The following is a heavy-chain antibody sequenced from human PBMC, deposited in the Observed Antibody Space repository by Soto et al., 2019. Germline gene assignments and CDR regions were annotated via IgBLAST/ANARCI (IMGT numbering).Heavy chain of an antibody. CDR1: GESISSSSYY. CDR3: ARQRTTVVTQAYFDH. D-gene: IGHD2-21*02. J-gene: IGHJ4*02. CDR2: IYYSGRT. V-gene: IGHV4-39*01. Sequence: SETLSLTCIVSGESISSSSYYWGWIRQPPGKGLEWIGSIYYSGRTYYNPSFKSRVTISIDTSKNQFSLKLSSVTATDTAVYYCARQRTTVVTQAYFDHWGQGARVTVSS.